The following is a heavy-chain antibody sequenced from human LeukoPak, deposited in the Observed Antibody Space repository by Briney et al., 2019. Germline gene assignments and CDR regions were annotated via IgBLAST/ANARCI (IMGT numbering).Heavy chain of an antibody. Sequence: GGSLRLSCGASGFTFSTYSMNWVRQTPGRGLQWVSYISSSSSTIYYADSVKGRFTISRDNAKNSLYLQMNSLRAEDTAVYYCASSGSGSPDRDYWGQGTLVTVSS. CDR3: ASSGSGSPDRDY. J-gene: IGHJ4*02. CDR2: ISSSSSTI. V-gene: IGHV3-48*01. CDR1: GFTFSTYS. D-gene: IGHD3-10*01.